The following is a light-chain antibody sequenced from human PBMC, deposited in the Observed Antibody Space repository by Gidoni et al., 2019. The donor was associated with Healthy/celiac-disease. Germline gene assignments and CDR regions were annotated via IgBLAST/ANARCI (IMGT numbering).Light chain of an antibody. V-gene: IGLV2-14*01. CDR1: SSDVGGYNY. J-gene: IGLJ3*02. CDR2: EVS. CDR3: SSYTSSSTLWV. Sequence: QSALTQPVSVSGSPGQSITISYTGTSSDVGGYNYVSWYQQQPGKAPKLRIYEVSNRPSGVSNRLAGSKSGNTASLTISGLQAEDEADYYCSSYTSSSTLWVFGGGTKLTVL.